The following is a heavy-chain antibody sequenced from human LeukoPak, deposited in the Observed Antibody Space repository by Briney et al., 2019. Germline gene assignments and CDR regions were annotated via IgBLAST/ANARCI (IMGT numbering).Heavy chain of an antibody. CDR1: GFTFSSYS. V-gene: IGHV3-21*01. Sequence: GGSLRLSCAASGFTFSSYSMNWVRQAPGKGLEWVSSISSSSSYIYYADSVKGRFTISRDNAKNSLYLQMNSLRPEDTAVYYCARDWDGGWPYYFDYWGQGTLVTVSS. D-gene: IGHD6-19*01. CDR3: ARDWDGGWPYYFDY. CDR2: ISSSSSYI. J-gene: IGHJ4*02.